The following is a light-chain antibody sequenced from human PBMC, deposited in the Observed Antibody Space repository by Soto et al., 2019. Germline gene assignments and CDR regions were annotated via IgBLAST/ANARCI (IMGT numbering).Light chain of an antibody. CDR3: QQYTMYAA. V-gene: IGKV1-5*03. J-gene: IGKJ1*01. CDR2: KAS. CDR1: RSIKSW. Sequence: DIQMTQSPSTLSASVGDTVTITCRASRSIKSWLAWYQQKPGQAPMLLISKASSLENGVPARFSGGVSGTEFTLTSSSLQPDDFGTYYCQQYTMYAAFGQGTKVEIK.